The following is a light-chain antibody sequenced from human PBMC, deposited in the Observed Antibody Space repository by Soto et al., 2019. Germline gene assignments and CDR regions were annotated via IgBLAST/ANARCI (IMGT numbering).Light chain of an antibody. V-gene: IGKV1-5*03. Sequence: DIQMTQSPSTLSASVGDRVTITCRASQSISSWLAWYQQKPGKAPKLLIYKASSLESGVPSRFSGSGSGTEFTLTISNLQPDDFATYYFQQYNSYAPYSFGQGTKLEIK. CDR3: QQYNSYAPYS. J-gene: IGKJ2*03. CDR1: QSISSW. CDR2: KAS.